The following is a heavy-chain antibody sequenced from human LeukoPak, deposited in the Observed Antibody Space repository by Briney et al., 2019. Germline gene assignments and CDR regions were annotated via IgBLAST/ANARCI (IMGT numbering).Heavy chain of an antibody. CDR3: ARDYNDILTGFTIWFYYGMDV. CDR2: IIPIFGTA. CDR1: GGTFSSYA. Sequence: SVKVSCKASGGTFSSYAISWVRQAPGQGLEWMGGIIPIFGTANYAQKFQGRVTITADKSTSTAYMELSSLRSEDTAVYYCARDYNDILTGFTIWFYYGMDVWGKGTTVTVSS. D-gene: IGHD3-9*01. V-gene: IGHV1-69*06. J-gene: IGHJ6*04.